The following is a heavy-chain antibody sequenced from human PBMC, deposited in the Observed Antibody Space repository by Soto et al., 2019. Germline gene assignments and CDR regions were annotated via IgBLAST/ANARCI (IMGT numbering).Heavy chain of an antibody. Sequence: ETLSLTCTVSGGSISSSSYYWGWIRQPPGKGLEWIGSLYYSGGTYYNPSLKSRVTISVDTSKNQFSLRLSSVTAADTAVYYCATPGDDDTVGAEYFQHWGQGTLVTVSS. CDR1: GGSISSSSYY. V-gene: IGHV4-39*01. CDR2: LYYSGGT. J-gene: IGHJ1*01. D-gene: IGHD2-21*01. CDR3: ATPGDDDTVGAEYFQH.